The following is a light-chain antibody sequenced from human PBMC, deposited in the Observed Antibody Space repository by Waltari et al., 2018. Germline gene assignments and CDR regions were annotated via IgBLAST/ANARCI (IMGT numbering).Light chain of an antibody. J-gene: IGKJ2*01. V-gene: IGKV4-1*01. CDR3: QQYYSSPYT. CDR2: WAS. Sequence: DFVMTQSPASLALSLGERATIHCKTSPTLLYNSNNRNYLTWYQQKPGQPPKLLFYWASTRESGVPDRFSASGSGTDFTLTISRLQPEDVAIYYCQQYYSSPYTFGQGTRLEIK. CDR1: PTLLYNSNNRNY.